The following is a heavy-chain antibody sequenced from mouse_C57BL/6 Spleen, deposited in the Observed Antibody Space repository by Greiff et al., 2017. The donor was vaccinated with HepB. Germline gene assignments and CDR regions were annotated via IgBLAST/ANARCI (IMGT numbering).Heavy chain of an antibody. CDR2: ISSGGSYT. J-gene: IGHJ2*01. CDR3: ARLSPFDY. CDR1: GFTFSSYG. D-gene: IGHD6-1*01. Sequence: DVQLQESGGDLVKPGGSLKLSCAASGFTFSSYGMSWVRQTPDKRLEWVATISSGGSYTYYPDSVKGRFTISRDNAKNTLYLQMSSLKSEDTAMYYCARLSPFDYWGQGTTLTVSS. V-gene: IGHV5-6*01.